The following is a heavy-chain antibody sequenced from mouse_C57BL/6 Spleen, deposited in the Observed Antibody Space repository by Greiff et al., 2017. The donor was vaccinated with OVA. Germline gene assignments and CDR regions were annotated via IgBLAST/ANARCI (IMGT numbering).Heavy chain of an antibody. CDR3: ASNRGYAMDY. CDR2: IWSGGST. Sequence: VKLMESGPGLVQPSQSLSITCTVSGFSLTSYGVHWVRQPPGKGLEWLGVIWSGGSTDYNAAFISRLSISKDNSKSQVFFKMNSLQADDTAIYYCASNRGYAMDYWGQGTSVTVSS. V-gene: IGHV2-4*01. J-gene: IGHJ4*01. CDR1: GFSLTSYG. D-gene: IGHD4-1*01.